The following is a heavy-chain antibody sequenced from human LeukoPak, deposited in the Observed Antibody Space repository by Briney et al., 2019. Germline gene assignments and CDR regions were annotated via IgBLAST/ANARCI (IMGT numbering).Heavy chain of an antibody. CDR3: ARGYDGSGYYYRNWYFDL. CDR2: IYYSGST. D-gene: IGHD3-22*01. CDR1: GGSISSSSYY. V-gene: IGHV4-39*07. J-gene: IGHJ2*01. Sequence: SETLSLTCTVSGGSISSSSYYWGWIRQPPGKGLKWIGSIYYSGSTYYNPSLKSRVTISVDTSKNQFSLKLSSVTAADTAVYYCARGYDGSGYYYRNWYFDLWGRGTLVTVSS.